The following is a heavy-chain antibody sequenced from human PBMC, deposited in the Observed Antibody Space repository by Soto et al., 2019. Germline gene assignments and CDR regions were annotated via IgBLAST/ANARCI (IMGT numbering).Heavy chain of an antibody. V-gene: IGHV3-23*01. CDR3: AKDRRYYYDSTAFEDFCN. D-gene: IGHD3-22*01. Sequence: GESLKISCAASGFTLSSYDKSWARQAPGKGLEWVAAISGGGGSTYYADSVKGRFTISRDNSKKTLYLQMNSLTAEETAVYYCAKDRRYYYDSTAFEDFCNWGQGTLVKGSS. J-gene: IGHJ4*02. CDR2: ISGGGGST. CDR1: GFTLSSYD.